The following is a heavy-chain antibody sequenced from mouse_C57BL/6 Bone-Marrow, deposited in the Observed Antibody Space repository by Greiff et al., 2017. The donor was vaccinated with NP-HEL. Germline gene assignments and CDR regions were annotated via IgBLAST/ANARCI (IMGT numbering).Heavy chain of an antibody. Sequence: EVQLQQSGGDLVKPGGSLKLSCAASGFTFSSYGMSWVRQTPDKRLEWVATISSGGSYTYYPDSVKGRFTISRDNAKNTLYLQMSSLKSEDTAMYYCARHRKLGYAMDYWGQGTSVTVSS. V-gene: IGHV5-6*01. J-gene: IGHJ4*01. D-gene: IGHD1-3*01. CDR1: GFTFSSYG. CDR3: ARHRKLGYAMDY. CDR2: ISSGGSYT.